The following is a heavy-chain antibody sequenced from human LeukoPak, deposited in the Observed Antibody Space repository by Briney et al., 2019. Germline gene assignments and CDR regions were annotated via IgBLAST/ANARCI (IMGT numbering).Heavy chain of an antibody. D-gene: IGHD1-7*01. CDR3: ARAISSWNYVYYYYYMDV. CDR1: GYSISSGYY. CDR2: IYHNGNT. V-gene: IGHV4-38-2*01. J-gene: IGHJ6*03. Sequence: SETLSLTCAVSGYSISSGYYWGWIRQPPRKGLEWIGSIYHNGNTYYNPSLKSRVTISVDTSKNEFSLKLSSVTAADTAVYYCARAISSWNYVYYYYYMDVWGKGTTVTVSS.